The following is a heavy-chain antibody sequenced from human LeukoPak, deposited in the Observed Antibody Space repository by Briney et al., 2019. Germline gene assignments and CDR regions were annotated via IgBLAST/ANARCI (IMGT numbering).Heavy chain of an antibody. V-gene: IGHV3-23*01. J-gene: IGHJ3*01. CDR3: AKFLGILNDPFDV. CDR2: IGASGDTT. CDR1: KFTFTHYP. Sequence: VGSLRLSCAASKFTFTHYPMTWVRQAPGKGLEWVSAIGASGDTTYYADSVKGRFTISRDNSRNTLFLQMNSLRVEDTAVYYCAKFLGILNDPFDVWGQGTMVTVSS. D-gene: IGHD3-16*01.